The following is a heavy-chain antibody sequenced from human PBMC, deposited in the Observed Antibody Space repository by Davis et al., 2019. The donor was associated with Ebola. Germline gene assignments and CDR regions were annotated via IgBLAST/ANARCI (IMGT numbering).Heavy chain of an antibody. J-gene: IGHJ4*02. D-gene: IGHD3-9*01. Sequence: GESLKIPCAASGFTFSDHYMDWVRQAPGKGLEWVGRTRNKANSYTTEYAASVKGRFTISRDDSKNSLYLQMNSLKTEDTAVYYCARSPHILTGYYIDWGQGTLVTVSS. CDR1: GFTFSDHY. CDR2: TRNKANSYTT. V-gene: IGHV3-72*01. CDR3: ARSPHILTGYYID.